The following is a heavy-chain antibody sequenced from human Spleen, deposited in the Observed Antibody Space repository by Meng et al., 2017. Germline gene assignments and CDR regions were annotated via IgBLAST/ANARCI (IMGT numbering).Heavy chain of an antibody. D-gene: IGHD6-13*01. CDR3: ARIKGYSSSWWDAFDI. J-gene: IGHJ3*02. V-gene: IGHV3-30*04. CDR2: ISYDGTKK. Sequence: GESLKISCEASGFTFRTYAMHWVRQAPGKGLEWVAVISYDGTKKYYADSVKGRFTISRDNFKNTLYLQLNSLRAEDTAFYYCARIKGYSSSWWDAFDIWGQGTMVTVSS. CDR1: GFTFRTYA.